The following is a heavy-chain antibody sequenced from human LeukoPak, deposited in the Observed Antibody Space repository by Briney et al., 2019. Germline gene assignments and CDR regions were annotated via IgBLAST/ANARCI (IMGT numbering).Heavy chain of an antibody. V-gene: IGHV3-48*03. D-gene: IGHD3-16*01. CDR1: GFTFRNYE. CDR2: ISNSGHSI. Sequence: GGSLRLSCAASGFTFRNYEMNWFRQAPGKGLEWVSYISNSGHSINYADSVKGRFTVSKDDAKDSLHLQMNSLTAEDTAVYFCATGNYGNRPHYWGQGTLVTVSS. J-gene: IGHJ4*02. CDR3: ATGNYGNRPHY.